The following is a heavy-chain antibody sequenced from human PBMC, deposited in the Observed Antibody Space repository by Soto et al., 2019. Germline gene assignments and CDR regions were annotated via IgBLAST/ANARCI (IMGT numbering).Heavy chain of an antibody. CDR2: IYYSGST. D-gene: IGHD1-26*01. CDR3: ARDGSYWLDY. CDR1: GGSISSCDYY. V-gene: IGHV4-30-4*01. Sequence: SETLSLTCPVSGGSISSCDYYWSWIRQPPGKGLEWIGYIYYSGSTYYNPSLKSRVTISVDTSKNQFSLKLSSVTAADTALYYCARDGSYWLDYWGQGTLDTVSS. J-gene: IGHJ4*02.